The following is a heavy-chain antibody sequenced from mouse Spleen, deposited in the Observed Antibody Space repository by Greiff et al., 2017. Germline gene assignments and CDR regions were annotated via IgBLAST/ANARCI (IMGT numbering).Heavy chain of an antibody. Sequence: EVKLMESGGGLVKPGGSLKLSCAASGFTFSDYGMHWVRQAPEKGLEWVAYISSGSSTFYYADTVKGRFTISRDNAKNTLFLQMTSLRSEDTAMYYCARPYSTMITTWFAYWGQGTLVTVSA. CDR3: ARPYSTMITTWFAY. CDR2: ISSGSSTF. J-gene: IGHJ3*01. D-gene: IGHD2-4*01. CDR1: GFTFSDYG. V-gene: IGHV5-17*01.